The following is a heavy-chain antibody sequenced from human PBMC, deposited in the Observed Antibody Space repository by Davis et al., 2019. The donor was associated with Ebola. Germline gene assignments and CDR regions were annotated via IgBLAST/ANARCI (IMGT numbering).Heavy chain of an antibody. D-gene: IGHD6-13*01. CDR2: IKQDGSEK. J-gene: IGHJ4*02. Sequence: GGSLRLSCAASGFTFSSYWMSWVRQAPGKGLEWVANIKQDGSEKYYVDSVKGRFTISRDNSKNTLYLQMNSLRAEDTAVYYCARGIAAAGRPSDYWGQGTLVTVSS. CDR3: ARGIAAAGRPSDY. CDR1: GFTFSSYW. V-gene: IGHV3-7*01.